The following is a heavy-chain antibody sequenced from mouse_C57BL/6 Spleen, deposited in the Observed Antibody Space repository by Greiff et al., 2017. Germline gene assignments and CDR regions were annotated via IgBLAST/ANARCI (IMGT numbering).Heavy chain of an antibody. CDR2: IYPGSGST. D-gene: IGHD6-1*01. CDR1: GYTFTSYW. V-gene: IGHV1-55*01. CDR3: AREKPLGSYFDY. Sequence: QVQLKESGAELVKPGASVKMSCKASGYTFTSYWITWVKQRPGQGLEWIGDIYPGSGSTNYNEKFKSKATLTVDTSSSTAYMQLSSLTSEDSAVXYCAREKPLGSYFDYWGQGTTLTVSS. J-gene: IGHJ2*01.